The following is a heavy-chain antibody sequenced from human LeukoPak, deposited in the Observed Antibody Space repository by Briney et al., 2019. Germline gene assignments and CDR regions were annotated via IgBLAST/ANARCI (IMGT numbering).Heavy chain of an antibody. CDR1: GFTFDDYA. Sequence: GGSLRLSCAASGFTFDDYAVHWVREAPGEGLEWVSGISWNSGSIGYADSVKGRFTISRDNAKNSLYLQMNSLRAEDTALYYCAKDIGGSGSSYWFDPWGQGTLVTVSS. V-gene: IGHV3-9*01. J-gene: IGHJ5*02. CDR2: ISWNSGSI. CDR3: AKDIGGSGSSYWFDP. D-gene: IGHD3-10*01.